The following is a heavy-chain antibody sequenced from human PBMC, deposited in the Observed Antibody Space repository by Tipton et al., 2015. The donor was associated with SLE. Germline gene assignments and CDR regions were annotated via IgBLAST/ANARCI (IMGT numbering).Heavy chain of an antibody. CDR1: GFNFGSYA. CDR3: AREGWQQVGFDF. CDR2: ISYDGSKT. D-gene: IGHD6-13*01. J-gene: IGHJ4*02. Sequence: SLRLSCAFSGFNFGSYALEWVRQAPGKGLEWVAFISYDGSKTYYADSVKGRFNISRDNSKNMLFLQMNSLKGEDTAVYYCAREGWQQVGFDFWGQGTLVTVSS. V-gene: IGHV3-30*14.